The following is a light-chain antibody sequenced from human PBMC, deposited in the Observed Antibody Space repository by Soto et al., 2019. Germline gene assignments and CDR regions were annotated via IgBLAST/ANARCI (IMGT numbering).Light chain of an antibody. CDR3: QQYNVWPLT. Sequence: EIVMTQSPATLSVSPGERATLSCRASQSVSSNLAWYQQKPGQTPKLLIYVASTRATGIPARFSGSGSGTECRLTISSMQSEDFAVYYCQQYNVWPLTFGGGTKVEFK. CDR1: QSVSSN. CDR2: VAS. V-gene: IGKV3-15*01. J-gene: IGKJ4*01.